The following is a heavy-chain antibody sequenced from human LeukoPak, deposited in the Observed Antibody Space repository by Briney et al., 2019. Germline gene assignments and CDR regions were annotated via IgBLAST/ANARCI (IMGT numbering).Heavy chain of an antibody. CDR2: TNPNSGGT. Sequence: ASVKVSYKASGYTFTGYYMHWVRQAPGQGLEWMGWTNPNSGGTNYAQKFQGRVTMTRDTSISTAYMELSRLRSDDTAVYYCARALSIVGATNYWGQGTLVTVSS. V-gene: IGHV1-2*02. D-gene: IGHD1-26*01. CDR3: ARALSIVGATNY. CDR1: GYTFTGYY. J-gene: IGHJ4*02.